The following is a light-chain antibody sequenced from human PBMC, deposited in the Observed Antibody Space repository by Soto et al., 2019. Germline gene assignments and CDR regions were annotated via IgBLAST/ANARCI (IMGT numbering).Light chain of an antibody. CDR3: QQYGSSPLIA. V-gene: IGKV3-15*01. CDR2: AAS. J-gene: IGKJ5*01. CDR1: QSVSTY. Sequence: ETVMTQSPATVSVSLMERAALSFMASQSVSTYLAWYQQRPGQAPSLLIYAASTRATGIPARFSGSGSGTEFTLTISRLEPEDFAVYYCQQYGSSPLIAFGQGTRLEIK.